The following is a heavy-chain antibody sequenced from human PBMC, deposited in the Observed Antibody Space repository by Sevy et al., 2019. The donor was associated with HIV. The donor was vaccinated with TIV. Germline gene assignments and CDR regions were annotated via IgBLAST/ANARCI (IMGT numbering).Heavy chain of an antibody. J-gene: IGHJ5*02. Sequence: SQTLSLTCTISGDSVSSSSVAWNWIRQSPSRGLEWLGRTYYRPKWYNDYALSVKTRIIISPDTSKNQLSLQLNSVTPEDTAVYYCARAITIFGLTIMLDPWGLGTLVTVSS. D-gene: IGHD3-3*01. V-gene: IGHV6-1*01. CDR2: TYYRPKWYN. CDR3: ARAITIFGLTIMLDP. CDR1: GDSVSSSSVA.